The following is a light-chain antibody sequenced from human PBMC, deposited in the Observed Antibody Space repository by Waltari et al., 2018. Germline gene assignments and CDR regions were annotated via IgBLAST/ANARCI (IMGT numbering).Light chain of an antibody. V-gene: IGLV3-21*04. CDR1: NIGIRS. J-gene: IGLJ3*02. Sequence: SYVLTQPPSVSVAPGETASIACGGNNIGIRSVHWYQQKPGQAPVLVIYSDTDRPSGIPERFSGSNSGNTATLTISRVEAGDEADYYWQVWDSNNDHAFWVFGGGTNLTVL. CDR3: QVWDSNNDHAFWV. CDR2: SDT.